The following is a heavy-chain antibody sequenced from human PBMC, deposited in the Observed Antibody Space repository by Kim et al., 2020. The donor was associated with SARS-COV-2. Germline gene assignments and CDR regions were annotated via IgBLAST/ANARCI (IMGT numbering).Heavy chain of an antibody. D-gene: IGHD3-10*01. CDR3: ATDLTSTTSGSF. J-gene: IGHJ4*02. V-gene: IGHV3-33*01. Sequence: YADSGKGRFTISRDNSKKTLYLQMNRLRAEDTAVYYCATDLTSTTSGSFWGQGTLVTVSS.